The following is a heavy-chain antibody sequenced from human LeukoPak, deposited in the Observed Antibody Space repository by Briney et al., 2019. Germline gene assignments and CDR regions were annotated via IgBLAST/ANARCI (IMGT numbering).Heavy chain of an antibody. CDR2: INTGGSSS. CDR3: ARDRVVATYDAFDI. D-gene: IGHD2-15*01. J-gene: IGHJ3*02. CDR1: GFTVSSYW. Sequence: PGGSLRLSCAASGFTVSSYWMHWVRQAPGKGLVWVSRINTGGSSSNCADSVKGRFSTSRDNAKNTLYLQMNSLGAEDTAVYYCARDRVVATYDAFDIWGQGTMVTVSS. V-gene: IGHV3-74*01.